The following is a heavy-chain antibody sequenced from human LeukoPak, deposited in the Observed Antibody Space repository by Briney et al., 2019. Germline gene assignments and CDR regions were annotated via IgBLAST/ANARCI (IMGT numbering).Heavy chain of an antibody. Sequence: GSVKVSCKASGYTFTSYDINWGRQAPGQGLEWRGWMSPNSGNTAYAQKFQGRVTMTRNTSISTAYMELSSLRSEDTAVYYCARGTGTRKRNRNYYYYYMDVWGKGTPVTVSS. CDR3: ARGTGTRKRNRNYYYYYMDV. J-gene: IGHJ6*03. V-gene: IGHV1-8*01. CDR2: MSPNSGNT. D-gene: IGHD1-14*01. CDR1: GYTFTSYD.